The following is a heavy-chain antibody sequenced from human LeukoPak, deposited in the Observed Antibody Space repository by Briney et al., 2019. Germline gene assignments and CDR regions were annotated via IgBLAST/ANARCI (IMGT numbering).Heavy chain of an antibody. J-gene: IGHJ6*02. CDR1: GFSFTSYW. CDR3: ARKAVYYYGMDV. V-gene: IGHV5-51*01. CDR2: IYPGDSET. D-gene: IGHD6-19*01. Sequence: GESLKISCKGAGFSFTSYWIAWVRQMPGKGLEWMGIIYPGDSETIYSPSFQGQVTISADNSITTAYLQWSSLKASDTAMYYCARKAVYYYGMDVWGQGTAVTVSS.